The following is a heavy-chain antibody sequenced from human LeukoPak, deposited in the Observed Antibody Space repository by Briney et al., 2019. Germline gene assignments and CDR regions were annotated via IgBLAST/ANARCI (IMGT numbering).Heavy chain of an antibody. CDR1: GGSISSYY. D-gene: IGHD4-17*01. CDR3: ARDPTTVTTIFDS. CDR2: VFYSGST. V-gene: IGHV4-59*12. Sequence: SETLSLTCAVSGGSISSYYWSWIRQPPGKGLEWIGYVFYSGSTNYNPSLKSRVTISLDTSKNQFSLKLTSVTAADTAVYYCARDPTTVTTIFDSWGQGTLVTVSS. J-gene: IGHJ4*02.